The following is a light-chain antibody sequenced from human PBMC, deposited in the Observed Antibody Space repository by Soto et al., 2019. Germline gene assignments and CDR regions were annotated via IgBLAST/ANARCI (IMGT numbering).Light chain of an antibody. J-gene: IGKJ2*01. V-gene: IGKV3-15*01. Sequence: EIVMTQSPATLSVSPGERATLSCRASQSVSSNLAWYQQKPGQAPRLLIYGASTRATGIPARFSGSGSATEFTLTISSLQSEDFAVYYCQQYNNWPYTFGQGTKLETK. CDR1: QSVSSN. CDR2: GAS. CDR3: QQYNNWPYT.